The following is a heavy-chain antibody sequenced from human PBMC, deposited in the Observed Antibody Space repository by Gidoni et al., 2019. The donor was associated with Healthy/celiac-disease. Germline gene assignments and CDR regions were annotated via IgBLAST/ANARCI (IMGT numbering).Heavy chain of an antibody. CDR3: ARDYGDYPYGMDV. J-gene: IGHJ6*02. CDR1: GGTFSRYA. D-gene: IGHD4-17*01. V-gene: IGHV1-69*01. Sequence: QVQLVQSGAEVKKPVSSVKVSCKASGGTFSRYATSWVRQAPGQGREWMGGIIPIVGTANYTQKFQGRDTITADESASTAYRELSSLRSEDTAVYYCARDYGDYPYGMDVWGQGTTVTVSS. CDR2: IIPIVGTA.